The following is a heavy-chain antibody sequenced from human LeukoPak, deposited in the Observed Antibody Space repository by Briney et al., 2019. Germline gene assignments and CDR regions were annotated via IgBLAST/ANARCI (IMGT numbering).Heavy chain of an antibody. V-gene: IGHV3-23*01. CDR2: ISGSGGST. J-gene: IGHJ4*02. Sequence: PGGSLRLSCAASGFTFSSYAMSWVRQAPGKGLEWVSAISGSGGSTYYADSVKGRFTISRENSKNTLYLKMNRLRAEDTAVYYCAKDGSSSQWLPKYYFDYWGQGTLVTVSS. D-gene: IGHD6-19*01. CDR3: AKDGSSSQWLPKYYFDY. CDR1: GFTFSSYA.